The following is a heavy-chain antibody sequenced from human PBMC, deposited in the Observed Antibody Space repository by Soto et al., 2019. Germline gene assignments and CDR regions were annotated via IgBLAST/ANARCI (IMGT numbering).Heavy chain of an antibody. Sequence: QLQLRESGPGLVKPSETLSLTCTVPGGSIISNNHYWGWIRQPPGKGLEWIGNIYYSGTTYYNPSLKSRVTMSVDTSKGQFSLKLSSMTVADTAVYFCARRSTISRGFDYWGQGTLVTVSS. V-gene: IGHV4-39*01. CDR1: GGSIISNNHY. J-gene: IGHJ4*02. CDR2: IYYSGTT. D-gene: IGHD3-9*01. CDR3: ARRSTISRGFDY.